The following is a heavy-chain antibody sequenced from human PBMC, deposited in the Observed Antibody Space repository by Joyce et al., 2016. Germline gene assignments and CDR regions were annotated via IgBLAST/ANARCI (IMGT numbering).Heavy chain of an antibody. CDR2: IFHSGVT. CDR3: AGSSWQYYYFDY. Sequence: QMQLQESGPGLVKPSETLSLTCTVTGGSSKNYYWSWIRQSPGKGLQWLGYIFHSGVTHYNSSLRSRVTMSVDTSKNQVSLKLSSMTAADTAVYYCAGSSWQYYYFDYWGQGTVVSVSS. V-gene: IGHV4-59*01. J-gene: IGHJ4*02. D-gene: IGHD6-13*01. CDR1: GGSSKNYY.